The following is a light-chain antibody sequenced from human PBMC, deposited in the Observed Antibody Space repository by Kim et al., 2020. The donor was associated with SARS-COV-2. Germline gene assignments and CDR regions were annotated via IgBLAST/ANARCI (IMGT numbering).Light chain of an antibody. CDR3: LQVNTYPRT. V-gene: IGKV1-9*01. Sequence: ASVGDRVTITCRASQDISNHLAWYQQKPGKAPELLIYAASTLKTGVPSRFSGIRSGTEFTLTIGSLQPEDFATYSCLQVNTYPRTFGHGTKVDIK. CDR2: AAS. CDR1: QDISNH. J-gene: IGKJ1*01.